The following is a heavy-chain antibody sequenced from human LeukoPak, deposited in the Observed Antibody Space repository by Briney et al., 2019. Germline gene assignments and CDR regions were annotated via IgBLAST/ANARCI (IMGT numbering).Heavy chain of an antibody. CDR1: GGSISSSTYY. CDR2: IYYSGST. D-gene: IGHD2-2*01. J-gene: IGHJ4*02. CDR3: ARVLWYCSSTSCFYFDY. V-gene: IGHV4-39*01. Sequence: PSETLSLTCTVSGGSISSSTYYWGWIRQPPGKGLEWIGSIYYSGSTYYNPSLKSRVTISVDTSKNQFSLKLSSVTAADTAVYYCARVLWYCSSTSCFYFDYWGQGTLVTVSS.